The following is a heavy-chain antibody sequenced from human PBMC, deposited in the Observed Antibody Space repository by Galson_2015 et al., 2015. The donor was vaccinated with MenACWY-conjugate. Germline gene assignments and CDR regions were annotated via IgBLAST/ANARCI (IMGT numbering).Heavy chain of an antibody. J-gene: IGHJ4*02. Sequence: SLSISCAASGFIFNTYWMHWVRQAPGKGLVWVSRINPGGSSTTYADSVKDRFTISRDTAKNTLYLQMNSLRPEDTAVFYCAKTRGASFYFDSWGQGTLVTVSS. D-gene: IGHD1-26*01. CDR1: GFIFNTYW. CDR2: INPGGSST. V-gene: IGHV3-74*01. CDR3: AKTRGASFYFDS.